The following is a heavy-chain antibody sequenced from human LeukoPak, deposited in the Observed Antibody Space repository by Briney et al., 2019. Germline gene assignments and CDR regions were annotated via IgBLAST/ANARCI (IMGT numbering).Heavy chain of an antibody. CDR1: GGSISSYY. D-gene: IGHD6-13*01. J-gene: IGHJ5*02. V-gene: IGHV4-59*08. CDR2: IYYSGST. CDR3: ARHRGYSSSWDLGWFDP. Sequence: SETLSLTCTVSGGSISSYYWSWIRQPPGKGLEWIGYIYYSGSTNYNPSLKSRVTISVDTSKNQFSLKLSSVTAADTAMYYCARHRGYSSSWDLGWFDPWGQGTLVTVSS.